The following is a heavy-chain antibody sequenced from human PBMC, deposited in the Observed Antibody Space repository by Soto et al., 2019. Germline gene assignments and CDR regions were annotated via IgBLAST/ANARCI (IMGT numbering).Heavy chain of an antibody. Sequence: SETLSLTCTVSGGSISSGNYYWSWIRQPPGKGLEWIGFISYSGSTYYSTSLKSRVTISVDTSKSQFSLNLSSVTAADTAVYYCARAGYSYGTGYYFDYWGQGTLVTVSS. D-gene: IGHD5-18*01. J-gene: IGHJ4*02. CDR2: ISYSGST. CDR1: GGSISSGNYY. CDR3: ARAGYSYGTGYYFDY. V-gene: IGHV4-30-4*02.